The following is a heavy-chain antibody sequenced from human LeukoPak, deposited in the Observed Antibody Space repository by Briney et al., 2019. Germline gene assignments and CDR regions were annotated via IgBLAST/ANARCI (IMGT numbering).Heavy chain of an antibody. J-gene: IGHJ4*02. CDR1: GFTFSSYG. CDR3: AKDPLIDCSSTSCYRGYFDY. CDR2: LRYDGSKK. V-gene: IGHV3-30*02. D-gene: IGHD2-2*01. Sequence: GGSLRLSCAASGFTFSSYGRHWVRQAPGKGLEWVSFLRYDGSKKYYADSVKGRFTISRDNSKNTLYLQMNSLRAEDTAVYYCAKDPLIDCSSTSCYRGYFDYWGQGTLVTVSS.